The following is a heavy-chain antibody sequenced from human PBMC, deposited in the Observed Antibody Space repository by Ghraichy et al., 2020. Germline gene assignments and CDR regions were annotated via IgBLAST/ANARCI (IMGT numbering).Heavy chain of an antibody. J-gene: IGHJ4*02. Sequence: GESLNISCAASGFTFSSYAMSWVRQAPGKGLEWVSIISGSGGSIYYADSVKGRFTISRDNSKNTLSLQMNSLRAEDTAVYYCAKAGVRVGTSDFDYWGQGTLVTVSS. V-gene: IGHV3-23*01. CDR3: AKAGVRVGTSDFDY. CDR1: GFTFSSYA. D-gene: IGHD4-23*01. CDR2: ISGSGGSI.